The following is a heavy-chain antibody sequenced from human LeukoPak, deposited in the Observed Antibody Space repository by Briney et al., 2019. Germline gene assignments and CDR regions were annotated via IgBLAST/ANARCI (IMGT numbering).Heavy chain of an antibody. J-gene: IGHJ4*02. V-gene: IGHV4-59*01. CDR2: VSDGGRT. Sequence: PSETLSLICSVSGGSITSYYWSWIRQPPGKGLEWIGHVSDGGRTNYSPSLRSRVSISVDTSKNQFSLKLTSVTAADTAVYFCARASTTFDDWGQGTLVTVSS. CDR1: GGSITSYY. CDR3: ARASTTFDD. D-gene: IGHD1-14*01.